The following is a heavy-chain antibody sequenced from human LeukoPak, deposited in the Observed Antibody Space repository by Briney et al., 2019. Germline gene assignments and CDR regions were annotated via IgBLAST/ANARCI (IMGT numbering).Heavy chain of an antibody. D-gene: IGHD3-10*01. Sequence: AGGSLRLSCAASGFTFSSYWMSWVRQAPGKGLEWVANIKQDGSEKYYVNSVKGRFTISRDNAKNSLYLQMNSLRAEDTAVYYCARDDGLWFGAPDVWGQGTTVTVSS. CDR3: ARDDGLWFGAPDV. CDR1: GFTFSSYW. J-gene: IGHJ6*02. V-gene: IGHV3-7*01. CDR2: IKQDGSEK.